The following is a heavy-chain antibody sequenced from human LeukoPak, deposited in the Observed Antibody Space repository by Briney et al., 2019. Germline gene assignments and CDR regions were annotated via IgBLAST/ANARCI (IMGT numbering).Heavy chain of an antibody. D-gene: IGHD3-10*01. CDR3: AREPMVRGVRYYFDY. Sequence: SVKVSCKASGGTFSSYAISWVRQAPGQGLEWMGRIIPIFGTANYAQKFQGRVTITTDESTSTAYMEPSSLRSEDTAVYYCAREPMVRGVRYYFDYWGQGTLVTVSS. CDR1: GGTFSSYA. J-gene: IGHJ4*02. CDR2: IIPIFGTA. V-gene: IGHV1-69*05.